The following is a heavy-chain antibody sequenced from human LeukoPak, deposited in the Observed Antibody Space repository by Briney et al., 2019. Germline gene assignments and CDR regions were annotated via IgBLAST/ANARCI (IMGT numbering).Heavy chain of an antibody. D-gene: IGHD5-24*01. CDR3: ARDGATS. CDR2: IYSGGST. CDR1: GFTFSSYW. Sequence: GGSLRLSCAASGFTFSSYWMSWVRQAPGKGLEWVSVIYSGGSTYYADSVKGRFTISRDNSKNTLYLQMNSLRAEDTAVYYCARDGATSWGQGTLVTVSS. V-gene: IGHV3-66*01. J-gene: IGHJ5*02.